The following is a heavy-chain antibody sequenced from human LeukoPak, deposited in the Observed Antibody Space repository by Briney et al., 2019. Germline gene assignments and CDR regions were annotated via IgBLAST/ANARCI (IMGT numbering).Heavy chain of an antibody. V-gene: IGHV1-8*03. J-gene: IGHJ6*03. CDR3: ARGGGGSGWYSYYYYMDV. CDR1: GYTFSSYN. Sequence: ASLRISCKAPGYTFSSYNTYWGRQATGHGDEWIGWMNPNSGDTGYAQKFQGRVTITRDTSISTVYMELSSLISEDTAVYYCARGGGGSGWYSYYYYMDVWGKGTTVTVAS. CDR2: MNPNSGDT. D-gene: IGHD6-19*01.